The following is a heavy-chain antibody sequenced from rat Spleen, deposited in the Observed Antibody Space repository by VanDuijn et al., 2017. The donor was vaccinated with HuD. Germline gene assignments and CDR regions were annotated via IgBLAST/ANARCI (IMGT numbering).Heavy chain of an antibody. CDR1: GFTFSSYW. CDR2: ISPDGSRA. CDR3: TTQGIIRVPLFDY. V-gene: IGHV5-58*01. Sequence: EVQLVETGGGLVHPGQSLKLSCVASGFTFSSYWMFWIRQAPGEGLEWLSSISPDGSRAYYRDSVKGRFTISRDNVRSTLSLQMDSLRSEDTATYYCTTQGIIRVPLFDYWGQGVMVTVSS. J-gene: IGHJ2*01. D-gene: IGHD4-3*01.